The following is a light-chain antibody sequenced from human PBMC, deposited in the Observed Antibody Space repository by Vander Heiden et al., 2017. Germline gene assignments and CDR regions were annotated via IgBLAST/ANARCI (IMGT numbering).Light chain of an antibody. CDR2: GAS. Sequence: EIVMTQSPATLSVSPGGRATLTCRASQNINNDLEWFSQTPGQPPRLLIYGASSRASGVPARFGASGSGTEFTLTISSLQSEDSASYYCQQYNIWPHTFGQGTKLEI. CDR1: QNINND. V-gene: IGKV3-15*01. J-gene: IGKJ2*01. CDR3: QQYNIWPHT.